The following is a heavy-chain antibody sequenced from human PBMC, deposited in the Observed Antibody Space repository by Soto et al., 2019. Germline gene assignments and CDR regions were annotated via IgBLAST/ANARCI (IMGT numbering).Heavy chain of an antibody. J-gene: IGHJ4*02. D-gene: IGHD6-19*01. Sequence: QVQLVESGGGVVQPGRSLRLSCAASGFTFSSYAMHWVRQAPGKGLEWVAVISYDGSNKYYADSVKGRFTISRDNSKNTLYLQMNSLRAEDTAMYYCARSSGWSDFDYWGQGTLVTVSS. CDR1: GFTFSSYA. V-gene: IGHV3-30-3*01. CDR2: ISYDGSNK. CDR3: ARSSGWSDFDY.